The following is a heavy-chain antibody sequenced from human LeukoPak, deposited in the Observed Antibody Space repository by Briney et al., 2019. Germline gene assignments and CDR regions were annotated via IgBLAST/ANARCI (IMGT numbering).Heavy chain of an antibody. V-gene: IGHV1-18*01. D-gene: IGHD3-10*01. CDR1: GYTFTSYG. Sequence: ASVKVSCKASGYTFTSYGISWVRQAPGQGLEWMGWISAYNGNTNYAQKLQGRVTMTTDTSTSTAYMELRSLRSDDTAVYYCARATRSYGSGSYVYWGQGTLDTVSS. J-gene: IGHJ4*02. CDR3: ARATRSYGSGSYVY. CDR2: ISAYNGNT.